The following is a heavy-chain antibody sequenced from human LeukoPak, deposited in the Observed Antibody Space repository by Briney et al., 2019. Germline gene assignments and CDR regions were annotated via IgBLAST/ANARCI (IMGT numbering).Heavy chain of an antibody. CDR2: ISWNSGSI. J-gene: IGHJ4*02. V-gene: IGHV3-9*01. Sequence: GRSLRLSCAASGFTFDDYAMHWVRQAPGKGLEWVSGISWNSGSIGYADSVKGRFTISRDNAKNLLYLQMSSLGAEDTAVYYCARARSGLGRLVPMDYWGQGTLVTVSS. CDR1: GFTFDDYA. CDR3: ARARSGLGRLVPMDY. D-gene: IGHD6-6*01.